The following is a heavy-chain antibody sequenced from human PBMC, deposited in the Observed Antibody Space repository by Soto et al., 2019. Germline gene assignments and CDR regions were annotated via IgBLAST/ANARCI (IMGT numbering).Heavy chain of an antibody. CDR2: INHSGST. CDR1: GGSFSGYY. J-gene: IGHJ4*02. CDR3: ARGSGATTSFDY. Sequence: PSETLSLTCAVYGGSFSGYYWSWIRQPPGKGLEWIGEINHSGSTNYNPSLKSRVTISVDTSKNQFSLKLSSVTAADTAVYYCARGSGATTSFDYWGQGTLVTVSS. D-gene: IGHD1-26*01. V-gene: IGHV4-34*01.